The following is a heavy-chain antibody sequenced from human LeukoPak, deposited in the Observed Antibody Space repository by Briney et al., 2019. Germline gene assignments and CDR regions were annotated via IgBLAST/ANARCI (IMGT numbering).Heavy chain of an antibody. Sequence: GGSLRLSCAASGFTFSSYGMHWVRQAPGKGLEWVAVIWYDGSNKYYADSVKGRFTISRDNSKNTLYLQMNSLRAEDTAVYYCARGASGSYFDYWGQGTLVTVPS. J-gene: IGHJ4*02. CDR1: GFTFSSYG. CDR2: IWYDGSNK. V-gene: IGHV3-33*01. D-gene: IGHD1-26*01. CDR3: ARGASGSYFDY.